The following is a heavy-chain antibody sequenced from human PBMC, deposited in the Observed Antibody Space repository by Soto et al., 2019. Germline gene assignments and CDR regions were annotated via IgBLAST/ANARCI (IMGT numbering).Heavy chain of an antibody. V-gene: IGHV2-5*02. CDR1: GFSLSTSGVG. CDR3: AHRLELVYGPTSGLYYFDY. J-gene: IGHJ4*02. D-gene: IGHD1-1*01. Sequence: SGPYAGEPTQTLTLTCTFSGFSLSTSGVGVGWIRQPPGKALEWLALIYWDDDKRYSPSLKSRLTITKDTSKNQVVLTMTNMDPVDTATYYCAHRLELVYGPTSGLYYFDYWGQGTLVTVSS. CDR2: IYWDDDK.